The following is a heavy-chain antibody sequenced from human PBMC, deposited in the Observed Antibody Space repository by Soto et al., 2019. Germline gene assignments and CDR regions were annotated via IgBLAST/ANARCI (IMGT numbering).Heavy chain of an antibody. CDR1: GGSISSGDYY. V-gene: IGHV4-30-4*01. CDR3: ARNERDSSGWPNPFDY. Sequence: QVQLQESGPGLVKPSQTLSLTCTVSGGSISSGDYYWSWIRQPPGKGLEWIGYIYYSGSTYYNPSLNSRVTISVDTSKNQFSLKLSSVTAADTAVYYCARNERDSSGWPNPFDYWGQGTLVTVSS. J-gene: IGHJ4*02. CDR2: IYYSGST. D-gene: IGHD6-19*01.